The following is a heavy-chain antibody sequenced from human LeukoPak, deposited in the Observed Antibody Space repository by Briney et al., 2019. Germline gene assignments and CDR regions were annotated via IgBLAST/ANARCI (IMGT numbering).Heavy chain of an antibody. V-gene: IGHV3-72*01. CDR1: GFTSSDHY. CDR3: ARMVASGAIFGRYFDY. J-gene: IGHJ4*02. D-gene: IGHD1-26*01. Sequence: GGSLRLSCAASGFTSSDHYMDWVRQAPGKGLEWVGRTRNKANSYTTEYAASVKGRFTISRDDSKNSLYLQMNSLKSEDTAVYYCARMVASGAIFGRYFDYWGQGTLVTVSS. CDR2: TRNKANSYTT.